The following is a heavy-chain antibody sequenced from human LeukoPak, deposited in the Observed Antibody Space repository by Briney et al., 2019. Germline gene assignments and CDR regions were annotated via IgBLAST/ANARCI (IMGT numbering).Heavy chain of an antibody. D-gene: IGHD3-10*01. CDR1: GYTFTGYY. Sequence: ASVKVSCKASGYTFTGYYMHWVRQAPGQGLEWMGQINPNNGGTNYAQKFQGRVTMTRDTSISTAYMELSRLRSDDTAVYYCARAYGSGTKNAFDIWGQGTMVTVSS. CDR2: INPNNGGT. V-gene: IGHV1-2*06. CDR3: ARAYGSGTKNAFDI. J-gene: IGHJ3*02.